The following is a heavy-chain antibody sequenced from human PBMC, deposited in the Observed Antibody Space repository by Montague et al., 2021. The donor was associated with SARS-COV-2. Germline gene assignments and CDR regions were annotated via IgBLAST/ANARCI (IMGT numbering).Heavy chain of an antibody. J-gene: IGHJ4*02. CDR3: ARQITMVREPFDS. Sequence: SETLSLTCTVAGDSVSRSYWNWIRQSPGKGLEWIGNIYYYGSVNXXPSLKSRLSISLDTSKNQLSPTLTSVTAADTATYYCARQITMVREPFDSWGQGTLVLVSS. CDR1: GDSVSRSY. V-gene: IGHV4-59*08. CDR2: IYYYGSV. D-gene: IGHD3-10*01.